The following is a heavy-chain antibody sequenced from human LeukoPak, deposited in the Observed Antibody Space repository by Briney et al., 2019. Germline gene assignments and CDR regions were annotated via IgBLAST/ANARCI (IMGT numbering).Heavy chain of an antibody. D-gene: IGHD6-19*01. J-gene: IGHJ3*02. V-gene: IGHV1-2*02. CDR2: INPNSGGT. Sequence: ASVKVSCKASGYTFTSYAMNWVRQAPGQGLEWMGWINPNSGGTNYAQKFQGRVTMTRDTSISTAYMELSRLRSDDTAVYYCARGLQAVAGTFDIWGQGTMVTVSS. CDR1: GYTFTSYA. CDR3: ARGLQAVAGTFDI.